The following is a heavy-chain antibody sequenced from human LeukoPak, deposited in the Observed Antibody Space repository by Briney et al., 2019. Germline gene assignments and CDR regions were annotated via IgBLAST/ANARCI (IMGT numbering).Heavy chain of an antibody. Sequence: GGSLRLSCAVSGYTFGDYGMSWVRQPPGKGLEWVSGINWNGGSTGYADSVKGRFTISRDNAKNSLYLQMNILRAEDTALYYGARVQTYYDFWSGYYRAWYFDLWGRGSLVTVSS. D-gene: IGHD3-3*01. V-gene: IGHV3-20*04. CDR3: ARVQTYYDFWSGYYRAWYFDL. CDR1: GYTFGDYG. CDR2: INWNGGST. J-gene: IGHJ2*01.